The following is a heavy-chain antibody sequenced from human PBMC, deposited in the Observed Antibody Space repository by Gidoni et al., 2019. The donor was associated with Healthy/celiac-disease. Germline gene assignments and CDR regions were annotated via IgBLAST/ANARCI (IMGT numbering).Heavy chain of an antibody. V-gene: IGHV3-33*01. CDR3: ARVSHLGDAIDY. J-gene: IGHJ4*02. Sequence: QVQLVESGGGVVQPGRSLGPSWAASGFTFSSYGMHWVRQAPGTGLEWVAVIWYDGSNKYYADSVKGRFTISRDNSKNTLYLQMNSLRAEDTAVYYCARVSHLGDAIDYWGQGTLVTVSS. CDR1: GFTFSSYG. D-gene: IGHD2-21*02. CDR2: IWYDGSNK.